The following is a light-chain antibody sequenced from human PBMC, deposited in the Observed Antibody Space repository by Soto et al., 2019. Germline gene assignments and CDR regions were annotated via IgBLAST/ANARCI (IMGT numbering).Light chain of an antibody. V-gene: IGLV2-11*01. CDR2: AVS. J-gene: IGLJ1*01. CDR3: CSFTDGNNLV. CDR1: SSDVGGYNY. Sequence: QSALTQPRSVSGSPGQSVTISCTGTSSDVGGYNYVSWYQQHPGKAPKLIIYAVSGRPSGVPDRFSGSKSGNTASLTISGLQADDEADYYCCSFTDGNNLVFGTGTKVTVL.